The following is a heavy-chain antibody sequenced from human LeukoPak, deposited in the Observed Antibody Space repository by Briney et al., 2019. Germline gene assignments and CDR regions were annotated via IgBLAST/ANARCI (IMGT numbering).Heavy chain of an antibody. Sequence: ASVKVSCKASGYTFTGYYMHWVRQAPGQGLEWMGWINPNSGGTNYAQKFQGRVTMTRDTSISTAYMELSRLRSDDTAVYYCARESIAVAGTESWFDPWGQGTLVTVSS. V-gene: IGHV1-2*02. CDR1: GYTFTGYY. J-gene: IGHJ5*02. CDR3: ARESIAVAGTESWFDP. D-gene: IGHD6-19*01. CDR2: INPNSGGT.